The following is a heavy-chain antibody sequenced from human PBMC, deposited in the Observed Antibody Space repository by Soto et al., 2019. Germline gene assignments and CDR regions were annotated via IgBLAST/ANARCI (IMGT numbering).Heavy chain of an antibody. Sequence: EVQLVESGGGLVQPGRSLRLSCAASGFTFDDYAMHLVRQAPGKVLELVSGISWNSGSIGYADSVKGRFTISRDNAKNSLYLQMNSLRAEDTALYYCAKDEDYDILTGPLDYWCQGTLVTVSS. CDR2: ISWNSGSI. V-gene: IGHV3-9*01. CDR1: GFTFDDYA. J-gene: IGHJ4*02. CDR3: AKDEDYDILTGPLDY. D-gene: IGHD3-9*01.